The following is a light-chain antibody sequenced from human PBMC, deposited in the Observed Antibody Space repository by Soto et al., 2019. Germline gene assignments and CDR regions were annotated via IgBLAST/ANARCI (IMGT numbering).Light chain of an antibody. V-gene: IGLV2-8*01. CDR1: SSDVGGYNY. Sequence: QSVLTQPPSASGSPGQSVTISCTGTSSDVGGYNYVSWYQQHPGKAPKLTIYEVSKRPSGVPDRFSGSKSGNTASLTVSGLQAEDEADYYCSSYAGSNNFDVFGTGTKVTVL. J-gene: IGLJ1*01. CDR3: SSYAGSNNFDV. CDR2: EVS.